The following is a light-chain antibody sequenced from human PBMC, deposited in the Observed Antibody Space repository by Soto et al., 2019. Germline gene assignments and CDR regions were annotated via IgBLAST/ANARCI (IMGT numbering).Light chain of an antibody. J-gene: IGLJ1*01. V-gene: IGLV2-14*01. CDR3: SSYTSSSTLL. CDR2: DVS. Sequence: QSVLTQPASVSRSPGQSITISCIGTSSDVGGYNYVSWYQQYQGKAPKLMIYDVSNRPSGVSNRFSGSKSGNTASLTISGLQAEDEADYYCSSYTSSSTLLFGTGTKVTV. CDR1: SSDVGGYNY.